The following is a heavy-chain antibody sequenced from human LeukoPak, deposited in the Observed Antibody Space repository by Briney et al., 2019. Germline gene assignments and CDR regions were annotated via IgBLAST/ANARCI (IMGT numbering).Heavy chain of an antibody. D-gene: IGHD3-3*01. CDR3: AKEPHSGVVTSFDY. Sequence: GGSLRLSCAASGFTFSSYWMHWVRQTPGTGLVWVSRISSDGSSTSYGDSVKGRFTISRDNSKNTLYLHMNSLRAEDTAVYYCAKEPHSGVVTSFDYWGQGTLVSVSS. J-gene: IGHJ4*02. V-gene: IGHV3-74*01. CDR1: GFTFSSYW. CDR2: ISSDGSST.